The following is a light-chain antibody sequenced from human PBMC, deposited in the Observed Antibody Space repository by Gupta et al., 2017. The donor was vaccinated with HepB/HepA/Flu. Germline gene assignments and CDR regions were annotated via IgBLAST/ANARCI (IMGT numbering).Light chain of an antibody. J-gene: IGKJ5*01. CDR3: QQLKRYGIT. V-gene: IGKV1-9*01. Sequence: DIQLTQSPSFLSASVGDRVTITCRASQGISSYLAWYQQKPGKAPKLLIYAASTLQSGVPSRFSGSGSGTEFTRRIIRLQPEDFATYYCQQLKRYGITFGQGTXLEIK. CDR1: QGISSY. CDR2: AAS.